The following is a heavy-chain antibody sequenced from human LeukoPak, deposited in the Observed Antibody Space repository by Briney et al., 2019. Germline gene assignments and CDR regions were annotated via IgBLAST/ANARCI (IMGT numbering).Heavy chain of an antibody. J-gene: IGHJ4*02. V-gene: IGHV3-21*01. Sequence: GGSLRLSCAASGFTFSSYSMNWVRQAPGKGLEWVSSISSSSSYIYYADSVKGRFTISRDNAKNSLYLQMNSLRAEDTAVYYCARDRGIAARPGYFDYWGQGTLVTVSS. CDR2: ISSSSSYI. CDR1: GFTFSSYS. D-gene: IGHD6-6*01. CDR3: ARDRGIAARPGYFDY.